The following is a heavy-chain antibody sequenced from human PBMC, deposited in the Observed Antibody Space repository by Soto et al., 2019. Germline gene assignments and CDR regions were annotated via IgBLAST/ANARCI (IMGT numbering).Heavy chain of an antibody. V-gene: IGHV1-69*01. D-gene: IGHD2-2*01. Sequence: QVQLVQSGAEVKKPGSSVKVSCKASGGTFSSYAISWVRQAPGQGLEWMGGIIPISETTNYAQKLQGRVTITADESKSRAYMELSSLRSEDTAVYYCARSQGSSTSLEIYYYYYYGMDVWGQGTTVTVSS. CDR1: GGTFSSYA. CDR2: IIPISETT. CDR3: ARSQGSSTSLEIYYYYYYGMDV. J-gene: IGHJ6*02.